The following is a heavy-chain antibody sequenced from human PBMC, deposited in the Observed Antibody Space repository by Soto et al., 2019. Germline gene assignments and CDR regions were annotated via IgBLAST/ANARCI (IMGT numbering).Heavy chain of an antibody. CDR3: ARMKGAFDI. CDR2: IYHSGRT. Sequence: QVQLQESGPGLVKPSETLSVTCTVYDGSVSSDNWWSWVRQPPGKGLEWIGEIYHSGRTNYSPSLESRVIISVDKSENQLSLKLTSVTAADTAVYYCARMKGAFDIWGQGTVVTVSS. J-gene: IGHJ3*02. V-gene: IGHV4-4*02. CDR1: DGSVSSDNW.